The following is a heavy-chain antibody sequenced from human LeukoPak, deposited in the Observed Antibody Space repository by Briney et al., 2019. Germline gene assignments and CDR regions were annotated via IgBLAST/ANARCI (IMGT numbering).Heavy chain of an antibody. J-gene: IGHJ4*02. V-gene: IGHV3-15*01. CDR2: IKSNPDGGTA. Sequence: GGSLRLSCTASGFTFSNAWMSWVRQAPAKGLEWVGRIKSNPDGGTADYAAPVKGRFTISRDDSKTTLYLQMNSLKTEDTAVYYCATGGLHLAHYFDCWGQGTLVSVSS. D-gene: IGHD3/OR15-3a*01. CDR1: GFTFSNAW. CDR3: ATGGLHLAHYFDC.